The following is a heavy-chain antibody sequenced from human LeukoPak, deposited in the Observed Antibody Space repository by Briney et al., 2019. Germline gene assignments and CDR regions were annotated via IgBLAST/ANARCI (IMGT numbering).Heavy chain of an antibody. D-gene: IGHD5-24*01. J-gene: IGHJ3*02. Sequence: GGSLRLSCVASGFTFSSYAMGWVRQAPGKRPEWVSSLTDSGGTTYYVDSVKGRFAISRDNSKNTLYLHMNSLRAEDTAMYYCAKKRDAFDIWGQGTVVAVSS. CDR1: GFTFSSYA. CDR3: AKKRDAFDI. V-gene: IGHV3-23*01. CDR2: LTDSGGTT.